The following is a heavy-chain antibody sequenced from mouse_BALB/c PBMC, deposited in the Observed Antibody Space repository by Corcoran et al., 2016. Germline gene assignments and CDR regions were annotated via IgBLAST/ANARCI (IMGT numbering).Heavy chain of an antibody. D-gene: IGHD1-1*01. J-gene: IGHJ3*01. Sequence: QVQLQQSGAELARPGASVKLSCKASGYPFTDFYIHWVKQRPGQVLEWIGEIYPGSGNTYYNEKFKGKATLTADKSSSTDYMQLSSLTSEDSAVYFCARKTYGRSYAWLAYWGQGTLVTVSA. CDR2: IYPGSGNT. CDR1: GYPFTDFY. CDR3: ARKTYGRSYAWLAY. V-gene: IGHV1-77*01.